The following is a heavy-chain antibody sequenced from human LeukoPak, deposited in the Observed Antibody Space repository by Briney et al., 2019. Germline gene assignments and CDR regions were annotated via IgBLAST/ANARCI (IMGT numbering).Heavy chain of an antibody. CDR1: GYTFTGYY. D-gene: IGHD7-27*01. CDR3: AKEVRRNWEKFIDY. Sequence: SCKASGYTFTGYYMHWVRQAPGKGLEWVAVISYDGSNEYYADSVKGRFTISRDNSKNTLYLQMNSLRAEDTAVYYCAKEVRRNWEKFIDYWGQGTLVTVSS. J-gene: IGHJ4*02. CDR2: ISYDGSNE. V-gene: IGHV3-30*18.